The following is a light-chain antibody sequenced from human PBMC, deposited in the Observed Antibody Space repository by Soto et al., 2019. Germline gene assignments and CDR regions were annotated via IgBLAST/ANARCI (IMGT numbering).Light chain of an antibody. CDR2: EVS. CDR3: YLYAGRNNWV. V-gene: IGLV2-8*01. CDR1: SSDVGGYNY. Sequence: QSALTQPPSSSGSPGQSVTISCTGTSSDVGGYNYVSWYQQHPGKAPKLMIYEVSKRPSWVPDRFSGSKSGNTASLTVSGLQAEDEADYYCYLYAGRNNWVFGGGTKVTVL. J-gene: IGLJ3*02.